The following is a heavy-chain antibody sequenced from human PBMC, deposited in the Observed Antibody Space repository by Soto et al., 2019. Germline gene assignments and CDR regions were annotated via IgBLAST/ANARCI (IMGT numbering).Heavy chain of an antibody. CDR2: INHTGGT. CDR3: ATRITVYGVLSPPFDH. CDR1: GGSVNGYY. J-gene: IGHJ5*02. Sequence: SETLSLTCAVYGGSVNGYYWNWIRQPPGKGLEWIGEINHTGGTHYNPSLKSRVTMPVDTSKNQFSLRLSSVTAADTDIYYCATRITVYGVLSPPFDHSAQRTKVTVSS. D-gene: IGHD1-20*01. V-gene: IGHV4-34*01.